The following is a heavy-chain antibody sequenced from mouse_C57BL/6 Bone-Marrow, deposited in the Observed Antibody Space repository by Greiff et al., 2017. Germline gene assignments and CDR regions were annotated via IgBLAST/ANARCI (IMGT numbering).Heavy chain of an antibody. J-gene: IGHJ3*01. V-gene: IGHV1-69*01. CDR3: AKGENYGYDQAWFAY. CDR1: GYTFTSYW. CDR2: IDPSDSYT. D-gene: IGHD2-2*01. Sequence: VQLQQPGAELVMPGASVKLSCKASGYTFTSYWMHWVKQRPGQGLEWIGEIDPSDSYTNYNQKFKGKSTLTVDKSSSTAYMQLSSLTSEDSAVYYCAKGENYGYDQAWFAYWGQGTLVTGSA.